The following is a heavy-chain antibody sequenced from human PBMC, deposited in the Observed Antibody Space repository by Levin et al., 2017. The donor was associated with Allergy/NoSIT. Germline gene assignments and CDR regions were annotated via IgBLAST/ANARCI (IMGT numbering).Heavy chain of an antibody. J-gene: IGHJ4*02. D-gene: IGHD6-6*01. Sequence: PGGSLRLSCAASGFTFSTYAMSWVRQAPGKGLEWVSGISGSGGGTYYADSVKGRFTISRDNSKNTLYLQMNSLRAEDTAVYYCAKTNIAGRPVGGPIDYWGQGTLVTVSS. V-gene: IGHV3-23*01. CDR2: ISGSGGGT. CDR3: AKTNIAGRPVGGPIDY. CDR1: GFTFSTYA.